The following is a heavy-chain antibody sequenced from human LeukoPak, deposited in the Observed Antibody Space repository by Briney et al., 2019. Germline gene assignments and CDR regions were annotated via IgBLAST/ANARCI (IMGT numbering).Heavy chain of an antibody. Sequence: GGSLRLSCAASGFTFSNYWMSWVRQAPGKGLEWVANIKQDGSEKYYVDSVKGRFTISGDNAKNSLYLEMNSLRDEDTAVYYCASRNYYDTSGYYIPYFDYWGQGSLVTVSS. D-gene: IGHD3-22*01. CDR3: ASRNYYDTSGYYIPYFDY. CDR2: IKQDGSEK. J-gene: IGHJ4*02. CDR1: GFTFSNYW. V-gene: IGHV3-7*01.